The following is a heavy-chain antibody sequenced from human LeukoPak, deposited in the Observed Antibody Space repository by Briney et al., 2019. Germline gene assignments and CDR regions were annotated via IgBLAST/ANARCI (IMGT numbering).Heavy chain of an antibody. J-gene: IGHJ4*02. CDR1: GFTFSDYY. V-gene: IGHV3-11*04. CDR3: ATNGYSSGWYSAYADF. Sequence: GGSLRLSCAASGFTFSDYYMSWIRQAPGKGLEWVSYISSSGSTIYYADSVKGRFTISRDNAKNSLYLQMNSLRAEDTAVYYCATNGYSSGWYSAYADFWGQGTLVTVSP. D-gene: IGHD6-19*01. CDR2: ISSSGSTI.